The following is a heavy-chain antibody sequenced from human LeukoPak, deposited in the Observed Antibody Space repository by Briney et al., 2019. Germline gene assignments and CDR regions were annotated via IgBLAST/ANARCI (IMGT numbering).Heavy chain of an antibody. CDR3: ARDHSGSAAGTY. Sequence: TGGSLRLSCAASGFTFDDYGMSWVRQAPGKGLEWVSGINWNGGSTGYADSVKGRFTISRDNAKNSLYLQMNSLRAEDTALYYCARDHSGSAAGTYWGQGTLVTVSS. J-gene: IGHJ4*02. CDR2: INWNGGST. D-gene: IGHD6-13*01. V-gene: IGHV3-20*04. CDR1: GFTFDDYG.